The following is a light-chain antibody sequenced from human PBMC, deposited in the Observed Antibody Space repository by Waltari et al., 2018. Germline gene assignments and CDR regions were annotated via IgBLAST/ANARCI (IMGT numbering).Light chain of an antibody. J-gene: IGLJ3*02. CDR3: ETGGHGTWV. Sequence: QQPGTGPRCLVQVNRDGSHRKGDALPVRFSGSSSGAERYLTISSLQSEDEADYYCETGGHGTWVFGGGTKLTVL. CDR2: VNRDGSH. V-gene: IGLV4-69*01.